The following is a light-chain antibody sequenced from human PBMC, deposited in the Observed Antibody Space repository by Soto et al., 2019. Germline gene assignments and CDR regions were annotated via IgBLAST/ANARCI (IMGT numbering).Light chain of an antibody. CDR1: QSISSW. Sequence: DILMTQSPSTLSATVEDRVTITCRASQSISSWWAWYQQKPGKAPKLLIYKASSLESGVPSRFSGSGSGTEFTLTISSLQPDDFATYYGQQYNSYPWTFGQGTKVEIK. CDR2: KAS. V-gene: IGKV1-5*03. CDR3: QQYNSYPWT. J-gene: IGKJ1*01.